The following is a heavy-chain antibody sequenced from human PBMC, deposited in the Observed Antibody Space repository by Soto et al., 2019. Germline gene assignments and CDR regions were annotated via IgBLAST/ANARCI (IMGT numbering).Heavy chain of an antibody. D-gene: IGHD3-22*01. CDR2: IYYSGST. Sequence: SETLSLTCTVSGGSVSSSSSYWGWIRQPPGKGLEWIGYIYYSGSTNYNPSLRSRLTISVDTSKNQFSLNLSSVTAADTAVYYCASQYYYDSSGSQTFDYWGQGTQVTVSS. V-gene: IGHV4-39*07. CDR1: GGSVSSSSSY. J-gene: IGHJ4*02. CDR3: ASQYYYDSSGSQTFDY.